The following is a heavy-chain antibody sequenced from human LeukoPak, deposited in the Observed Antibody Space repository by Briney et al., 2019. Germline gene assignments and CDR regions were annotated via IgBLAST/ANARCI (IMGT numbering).Heavy chain of an antibody. CDR3: SRERHLTVLRMTFGGVSVRDY. Sequence: GSVKVSRKASVYTFTSHVISWVRPAPGQGREWVGWINAYKGKKNYVQKLQGGVTLTTDTSPRTAYMDLRRLRSADTPVYYCSRERHLTVLRMTFGGVSVRDYWGKGTRVTVPS. D-gene: IGHD3-16*02. J-gene: IGHJ4*02. CDR2: INAYKGKK. CDR1: VYTFTSHV. V-gene: IGHV1-18*01.